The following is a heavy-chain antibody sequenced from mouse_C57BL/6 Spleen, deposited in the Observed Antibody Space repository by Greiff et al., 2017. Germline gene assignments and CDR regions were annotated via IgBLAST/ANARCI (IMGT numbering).Heavy chain of an antibody. D-gene: IGHD2-1*01. CDR3: ARSGGNFYAMDY. J-gene: IGHJ4*01. CDR2: INPNNGGT. Sequence: EVQLQQSGPELVKPGASVKISCKASGYTFTDYYMNWVKQSHGKSLEWIGDINPNNGGTSYNQKFKGKATLTVDKSSSTAYMELRSLTSEDSAVYYCARSGGNFYAMDYWGQGTSVTVSS. CDR1: GYTFTDYY. V-gene: IGHV1-26*01.